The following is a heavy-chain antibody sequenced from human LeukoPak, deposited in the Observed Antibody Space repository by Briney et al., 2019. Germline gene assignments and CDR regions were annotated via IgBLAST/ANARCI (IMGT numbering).Heavy chain of an antibody. Sequence: GASVKVSCKASGYTFTGYYMHWVRQAPGQGLEWMGWINPNSGGTNYAQKFQGRVTMTRDTSISTAYMELRSLRSDDTAVYYCARDSGYSSGWYGPGAFDIWGQGTMVTVSS. D-gene: IGHD6-19*01. CDR1: GYTFTGYY. CDR3: ARDSGYSSGWYGPGAFDI. CDR2: INPNSGGT. J-gene: IGHJ3*02. V-gene: IGHV1-2*02.